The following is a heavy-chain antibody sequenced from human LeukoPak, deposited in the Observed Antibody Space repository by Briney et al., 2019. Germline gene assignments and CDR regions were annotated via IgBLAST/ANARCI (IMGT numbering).Heavy chain of an antibody. J-gene: IGHJ5*02. D-gene: IGHD2-2*01. CDR3: ARHSPEVVPAAILHWFDP. V-gene: IGHV4-38-2*01. CDR1: GYSISSGYY. Sequence: SETLSLTCAVSGYSISSGYYWGWIRQPPGKGLEWIGSIYYSGSTYYNPSLKSRVTISVDTSKNQFSLKLSSVTAADTAVYYCARHSPEVVPAAILHWFDPWGQGTLVTVSS. CDR2: IYYSGST.